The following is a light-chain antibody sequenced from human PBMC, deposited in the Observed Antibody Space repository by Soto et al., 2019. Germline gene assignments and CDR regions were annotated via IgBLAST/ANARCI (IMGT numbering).Light chain of an antibody. V-gene: IGLV2-18*02. CDR3: CSYGGSYV. J-gene: IGLJ1*01. CDR1: SPDFVSYNR. CDR2: EAS. Sequence: SALAPPPPLSGAPGQAVTLSSTGTSPDFVSYNRVPWYQQPPGTAPNLIIYEASNRPSGVPDRFSGSKSGNTASLTISGLQAEDEADYYCCSYGGSYVFGTGTKVTVL.